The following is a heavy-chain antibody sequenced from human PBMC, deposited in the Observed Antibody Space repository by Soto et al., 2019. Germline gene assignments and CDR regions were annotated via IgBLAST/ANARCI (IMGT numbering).Heavy chain of an antibody. V-gene: IGHV3-23*01. D-gene: IGHD5-12*01. CDR2: LSGGGINT. CDR3: AKWSGYGDE. J-gene: IGHJ4*02. Sequence: EVQLLESGGGLVQPGGSLRLSCAASGFTFSTYSMAWARQAPGKGPEWVSGLSGGGINTFYADSVKGRFTISVDNSKNTVDLQMNSLRVEDTAVYYCAKWSGYGDEWGQGTLVTVSS. CDR1: GFTFSTYS.